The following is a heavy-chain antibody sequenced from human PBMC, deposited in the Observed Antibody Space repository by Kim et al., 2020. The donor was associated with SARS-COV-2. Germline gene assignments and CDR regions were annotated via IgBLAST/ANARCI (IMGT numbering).Heavy chain of an antibody. CDR3: ARDRGGLDF. CDR2: IKSDGSIT. V-gene: IGHV3-74*01. J-gene: IGHJ4*02. D-gene: IGHD3-16*01. Sequence: GGSLRLSCAASGFTFSHYWMHWVRQAPGKGLVWVSRIKSDGSITHYADFVKGRVTISRDNAKNTVYLQMNSLRAEDTAVYYCARDRGGLDFWGQGTLLTVSS. CDR1: GFTFSHYW.